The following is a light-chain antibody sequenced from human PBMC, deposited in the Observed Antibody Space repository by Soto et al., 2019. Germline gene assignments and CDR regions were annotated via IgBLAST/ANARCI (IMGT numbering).Light chain of an antibody. CDR1: QSIFSSY. J-gene: IGKJ4*01. CDR2: GAS. Sequence: EIVLTQSPGTLSLSPGESATLSCRASQSIFSSYLAWYQQKPGQAPRLLIYGASSRATGIPDRFSGDGSGTDFTLKISRLEPEDFAVYYCQQYSLSPLTLGGGTKVDIK. V-gene: IGKV3-20*01. CDR3: QQYSLSPLT.